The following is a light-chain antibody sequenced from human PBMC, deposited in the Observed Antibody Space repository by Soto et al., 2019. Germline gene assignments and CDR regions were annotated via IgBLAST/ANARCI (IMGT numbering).Light chain of an antibody. CDR3: QHYGSSPWT. CDR1: QSVGGNY. Sequence: EIVLTQSPGTLSLCPGDRVTLSCRASQSVGGNYLAWFQQKPGQAPRLLIYGASKRATGIPDRFSGSGSGTDFTLTISRLEPEDFAVYYCQHYGSSPWTFGQGTEVEVK. J-gene: IGKJ1*01. CDR2: GAS. V-gene: IGKV3-20*01.